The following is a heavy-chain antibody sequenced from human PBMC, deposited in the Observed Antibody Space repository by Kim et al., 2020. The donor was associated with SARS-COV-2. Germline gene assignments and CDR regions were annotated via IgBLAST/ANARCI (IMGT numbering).Heavy chain of an antibody. CDR3: ARGIQLWDPSGFQH. Sequence: NPSLKSRVTISVDTSKNQFSLKLSSVTAADTAVYYCARGIQLWDPSGFQHWGQGTLVTVSS. V-gene: IGHV4-34*01. J-gene: IGHJ1*01. D-gene: IGHD5-18*01.